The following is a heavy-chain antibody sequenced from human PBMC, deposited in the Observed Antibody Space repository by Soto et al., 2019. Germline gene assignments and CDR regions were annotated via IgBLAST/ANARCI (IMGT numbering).Heavy chain of an antibody. J-gene: IGHJ3*01. Sequence: QVQLVQSGAEVKKPGATVKVSCKASGYIVTSVGINWVRQAPGQGLEWMGCISEYGDSNYSEKLQDRVSLTTDTYTNTAYMALRRLGSYDTGVYYCARVGGADDVWGQGTKITVSS. CDR1: GYIVTSVG. CDR3: ARVGGADDV. V-gene: IGHV1-18*01. CDR2: ISEYGDS.